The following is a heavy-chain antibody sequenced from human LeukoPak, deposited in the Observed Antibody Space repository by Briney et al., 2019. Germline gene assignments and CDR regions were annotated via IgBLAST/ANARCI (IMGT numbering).Heavy chain of an antibody. CDR3: ARRPGYCPNGVCYKRDWFDP. D-gene: IGHD2-8*01. V-gene: IGHV4-34*01. Sequence: SETLSLTCAVYGGSFSGYYWSWIRQPPGKGLEWIGEINQSGSTNYNPSLKSRVTLSVDTSNNQFSLKLSSVTAADTAVYYCARRPGYCPNGVCYKRDWFDPWGQGTLVTVSS. J-gene: IGHJ5*02. CDR1: GGSFSGYY. CDR2: INQSGST.